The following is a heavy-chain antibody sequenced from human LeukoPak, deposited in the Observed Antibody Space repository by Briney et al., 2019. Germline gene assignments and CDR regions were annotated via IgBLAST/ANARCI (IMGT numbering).Heavy chain of an antibody. D-gene: IGHD3-10*01. J-gene: IGHJ5*02. CDR1: GYTFTGYY. V-gene: IGHV1-2*04. CDR2: INPNSGGT. CDR3: ARDHARFGEAQRNRFDP. Sequence: VSVKVSCKASGYTFTGYYMHWVRQAPGQGLEWMGWINPNSGGTNYAQKFQGWVTMTRDTSISTAYMELSRLRSDDTAVYYCARDHARFGEAQRNRFDPWGQGTLVTVSS.